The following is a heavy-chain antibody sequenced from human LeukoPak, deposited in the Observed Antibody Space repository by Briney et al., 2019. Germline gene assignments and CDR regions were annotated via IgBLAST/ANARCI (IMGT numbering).Heavy chain of an antibody. CDR2: INTNTGNP. Sequence: GASVKVSCKASGYTFTSYAMNWVRQAPGQGLEWMGWINTNTGNPTYAQGFTGRFVFSLDTSVSTAYLQISSLKAEDTAVYYCARAEVAFKEWLWPLGVDPTYNWFDPWGQGTLVTVSS. CDR3: ARAEVAFKEWLWPLGVDPTYNWFDP. J-gene: IGHJ5*02. D-gene: IGHD3-3*01. V-gene: IGHV7-4-1*02. CDR1: GYTFTSYA.